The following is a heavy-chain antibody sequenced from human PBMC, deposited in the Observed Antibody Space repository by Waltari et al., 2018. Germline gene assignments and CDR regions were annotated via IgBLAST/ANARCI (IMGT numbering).Heavy chain of an antibody. J-gene: IGHJ6*02. CDR1: GFTVSSNY. CDR3: ARGPVKGGPYGMDV. CDR2: IYSGGST. V-gene: IGHV3-53*01. D-gene: IGHD2-15*01. Sequence: EVQLVESGGGLIQPGGSLRLSCAASGFTVSSNYMSWVRRAPGKGLEWVSVIYSGGSTYYADSVKGRFTISRDNSKNTLYLQMNSLRAEDTAVYYCARGPVKGGPYGMDVWGQGTTVTVSS.